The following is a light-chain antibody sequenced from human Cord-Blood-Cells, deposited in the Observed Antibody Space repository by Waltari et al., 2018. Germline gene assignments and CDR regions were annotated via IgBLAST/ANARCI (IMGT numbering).Light chain of an antibody. CDR3: SSYTSSSTWV. J-gene: IGLJ3*02. Sequence: QSALTQPAYVSGSPGQSITISCTGTSSDVGGYNYVSWYQQHPGTAPKLMIYDVSKRPSGVSNRFSGSKSGNTASLTISGLQAEDEADYYCSSYTSSSTWVFGGGTKLTVL. CDR1: SSDVGGYNY. V-gene: IGLV2-14*01. CDR2: DVS.